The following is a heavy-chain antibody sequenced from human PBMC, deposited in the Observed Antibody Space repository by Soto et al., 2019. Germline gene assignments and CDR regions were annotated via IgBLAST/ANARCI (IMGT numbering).Heavy chain of an antibody. D-gene: IGHD6-19*01. J-gene: IGHJ4*02. Sequence: QVQLVQSGPEVKKPGASVKVSCKASGYTFTSYDINWVRQAPGQGLEWMGWMNPNSGNTGYAQKFQGRVTMTGXXSXSXXYMELSSLRSEDTAVYYCARPSLISWLVRPYYFDLWGQGTLVTVSS. CDR3: ARPSLISWLVRPYYFDL. CDR1: GYTFTSYD. V-gene: IGHV1-8*01. CDR2: MNPNSGNT.